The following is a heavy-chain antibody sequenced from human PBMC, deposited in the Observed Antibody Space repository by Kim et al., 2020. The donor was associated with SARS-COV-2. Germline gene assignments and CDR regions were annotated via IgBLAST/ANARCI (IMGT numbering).Heavy chain of an antibody. CDR1: GYTFTSYG. V-gene: IGHV1-18*01. D-gene: IGHD4-17*01. CDR2: VGAYNGDT. Sequence: ASVKVSCKASGYTFTSYGISWVRQAPGQGLEWLGWVGAYNGDTNYAQNLQGRVTLTTDTSTSTAFLELRSLRSDDTAVYFCARDRGYGDYTFYYWGQGTLVTVSS. J-gene: IGHJ4*02. CDR3: ARDRGYGDYTFYY.